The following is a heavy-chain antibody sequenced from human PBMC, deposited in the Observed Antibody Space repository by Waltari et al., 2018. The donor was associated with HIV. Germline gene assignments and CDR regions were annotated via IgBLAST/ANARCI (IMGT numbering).Heavy chain of an antibody. V-gene: IGHV1-69*08. CDR3: ATPAAKGTWFAS. D-gene: IGHD3-10*01. CDR1: GVTSNTFP. CDR2: GWMGRSLPSLGAP. J-gene: IGHJ5*01. Sequence: QVRLVQSGDEVRKSGSSVKISCEAFGVTSNTFPVNWVRQAPGEGLGWVGRLGWMGRSLPSLGAPAYSQRLRGRVTLSADTATNTAFLQLSSLRSDDTAVYYCATPAAKGTWFASWGKGSQIIVSS.